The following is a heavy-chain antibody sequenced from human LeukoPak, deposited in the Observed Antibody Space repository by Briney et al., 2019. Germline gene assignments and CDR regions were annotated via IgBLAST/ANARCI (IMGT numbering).Heavy chain of an antibody. CDR2: IYSGGST. D-gene: IGHD3-22*01. J-gene: IGHJ4*02. V-gene: IGHV3-53*01. CDR1: GFTVSSNY. Sequence: GGSLRLSCAASGFTVSSNYMSWVRQAPGKGLEWVSVIYSGGSTYYADSVKGRFTISRDNSKNTLYLQTNSLRAEDTAVYYCARDGSSSSGYYTSYYFDYWGQGTLVTVSS. CDR3: ARDGSSSSGYYTSYYFDY.